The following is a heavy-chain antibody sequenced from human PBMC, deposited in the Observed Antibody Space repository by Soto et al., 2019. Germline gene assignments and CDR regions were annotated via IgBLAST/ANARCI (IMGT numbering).Heavy chain of an antibody. Sequence: ASVKVSCKASGYTFTGYYMHWVRQAPGQGLEWMGWINPNSGGTNYAQKFQGRVTMTRDTSISTAYMELSRLRSDDTAVYYCARIVVVPATIPPYYYYYGMDVWGQGTTVTVSS. D-gene: IGHD2-2*02. CDR3: ARIVVVPATIPPYYYYYGMDV. V-gene: IGHV1-2*02. CDR1: GYTFTGYY. J-gene: IGHJ6*02. CDR2: INPNSGGT.